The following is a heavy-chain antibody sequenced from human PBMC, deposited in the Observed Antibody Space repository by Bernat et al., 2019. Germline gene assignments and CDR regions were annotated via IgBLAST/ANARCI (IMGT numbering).Heavy chain of an antibody. J-gene: IGHJ3*02. CDR2: ISYTGSP. D-gene: IGHD7-27*01. Sequence: QLQVQESGPGLVKPSETLSLTCTVSGGSMSSTSYYWGWIRQPPGKGLDWIGSISYTGSPYYNPSLESRVIISVDTSKKQFSLDLTSVTAADPAVYYCARLPFAGDRGRGTFDIWGQGTMVTVSS. CDR3: ARLPFAGDRGRGTFDI. V-gene: IGHV4-39*01. CDR1: GGSMSSTSYY.